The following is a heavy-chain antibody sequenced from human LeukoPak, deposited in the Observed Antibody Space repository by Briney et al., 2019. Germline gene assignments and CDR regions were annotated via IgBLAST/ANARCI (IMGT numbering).Heavy chain of an antibody. Sequence: TSETLSLTCTVFGGSISSYYWSWIRQPPGKGLEWIGYIYYSGSTNYNPSLKSRVTISVDTSKNQFSLKLSSVTAADTAVYYCARGPPGIAVATLGFDPWGQGTLVTVSS. CDR1: GGSISSYY. D-gene: IGHD6-19*01. CDR3: ARGPPGIAVATLGFDP. J-gene: IGHJ5*02. CDR2: IYYSGST. V-gene: IGHV4-59*08.